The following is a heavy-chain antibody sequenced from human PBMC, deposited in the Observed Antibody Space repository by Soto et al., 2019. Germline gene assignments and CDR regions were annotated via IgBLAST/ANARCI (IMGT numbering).Heavy chain of an antibody. Sequence: ASVKVSCKASGYTFTSYDINWVRQATGQGLEWMGWMNPNSGNTGYAQKFQGRVTMTRNTSISTAYMELSSLRSEDTAVYYCARRGSMVRGVIKPYYYPYSMDVWGKGTTVTVSS. D-gene: IGHD3-10*01. J-gene: IGHJ6*03. CDR2: MNPNSGNT. CDR3: ARRGSMVRGVIKPYYYPYSMDV. CDR1: GYTFTSYD. V-gene: IGHV1-8*01.